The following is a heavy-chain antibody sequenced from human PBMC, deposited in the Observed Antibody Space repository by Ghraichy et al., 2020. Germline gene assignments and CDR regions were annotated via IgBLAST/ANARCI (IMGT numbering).Heavy chain of an antibody. D-gene: IGHD2-21*02. CDR3: AVAYCGGDCYSTALTYYFDY. CDR2: INHSGST. Sequence: ESLNISCAVNGGSLRGYFWSWVRQPPGKGLEWIGEINHSGSTNYNPSLKSRVTISVDTSKNQFSLRLTSVTAADTALYYCAVAYCGGDCYSTALTYYFDYWGQGALVTVSS. V-gene: IGHV4-34*01. J-gene: IGHJ4*02. CDR1: GGSLRGYF.